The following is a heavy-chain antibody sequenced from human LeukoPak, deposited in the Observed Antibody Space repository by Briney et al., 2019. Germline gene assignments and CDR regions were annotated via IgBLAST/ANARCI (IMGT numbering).Heavy chain of an antibody. CDR2: ISSSGSSI. CDR3: APYYYGSGSYSYGLDV. Sequence: GGSLRLSCAASGFNFGGYTMNWVRQAPGKGLEWVSSISSSGSSIYYAESVKGRFTISRDNARNSLYLQMDSLRAEDTALYYCAPYYYGSGSYSYGLDVWGQGTTVTVSS. D-gene: IGHD3-10*01. V-gene: IGHV3-21*01. CDR1: GFNFGGYT. J-gene: IGHJ6*02.